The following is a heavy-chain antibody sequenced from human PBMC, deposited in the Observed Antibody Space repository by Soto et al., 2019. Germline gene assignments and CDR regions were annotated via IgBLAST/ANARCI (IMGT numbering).Heavy chain of an antibody. Sequence: QLQLQESGPGLVKPSETLSLTCTVSGGSISSSSYYWGWIRQPPGKGLEWIGSIYYSGSTYYNPSLKSRVTISVDTSKNQFSLKLSSVTAADTAVYYCARQYVRGSDWFDPWGQGTLVTVSS. CDR3: ARQYVRGSDWFDP. J-gene: IGHJ5*02. D-gene: IGHD3-10*01. V-gene: IGHV4-39*01. CDR1: GGSISSSSYY. CDR2: IYYSGST.